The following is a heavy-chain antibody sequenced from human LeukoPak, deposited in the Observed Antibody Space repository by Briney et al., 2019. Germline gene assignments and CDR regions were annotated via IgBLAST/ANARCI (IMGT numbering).Heavy chain of an antibody. CDR3: ARDRGPGGFDY. V-gene: IGHV1-69*05. J-gene: IGHJ4*02. CDR1: GGTFSSYA. Sequence: ASVEVSCKASGGTFSSYAISWVRQAPGQGLEWMGGIIPIFGTANYAQKLQGRVTMTTDTSTTTAYMELRSLRSDDTAVYYCARDRGPGGFDYWGQGTLVTVSS. CDR2: IIPIFGTA. D-gene: IGHD3-10*01.